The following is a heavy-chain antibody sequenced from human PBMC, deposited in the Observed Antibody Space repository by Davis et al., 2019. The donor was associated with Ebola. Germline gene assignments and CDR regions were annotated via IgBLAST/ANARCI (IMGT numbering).Heavy chain of an antibody. Sequence: SETLSLTCAVYGGSFKSYYWNWIRQPPGKGLEWIGEINHSGSSKYNPPLKSRVTMSADTSKNQVSLKLSSVTAADTAVYYCARGGVAYSDLDYWGQGTLVTVSS. V-gene: IGHV4-34*01. J-gene: IGHJ4*02. CDR3: ARGGVAYSDLDY. CDR1: GGSFKSYY. D-gene: IGHD2-21*01. CDR2: INHSGSS.